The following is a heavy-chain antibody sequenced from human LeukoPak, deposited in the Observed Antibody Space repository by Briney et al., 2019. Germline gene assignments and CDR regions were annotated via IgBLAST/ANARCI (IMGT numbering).Heavy chain of an antibody. CDR1: GFTFSSYA. D-gene: IGHD3-22*01. Sequence: GGSLRLSCAASGFTFSSYAMSWVRQAPGKGLEWVSAISGSGGSTYYADSVKGRFTISRDNSKNTLYLQMNSLRAEDTAVYYCAKDHYYYDSSGYQRFDYWGQGTLVTVSS. CDR3: AKDHYYYDSSGYQRFDY. J-gene: IGHJ4*02. CDR2: ISGSGGST. V-gene: IGHV3-23*01.